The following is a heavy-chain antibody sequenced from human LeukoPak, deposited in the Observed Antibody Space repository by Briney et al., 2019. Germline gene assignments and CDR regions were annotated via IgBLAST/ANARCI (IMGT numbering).Heavy chain of an antibody. J-gene: IGHJ5*02. V-gene: IGHV1-18*01. CDR2: ISAYNGNT. CDR1: GYTFTSYG. Sequence: ASVKVSCKASGYTFTSYGISWARQAPGQGLEWMGWISAYNGNTNYAQKLQGRVTMTTDTSTSTAYMELRSLRSDDTAVYYCARDRPTAMVFFYPNWFDPWGQGTLVTVSS. D-gene: IGHD5-18*01. CDR3: ARDRPTAMVFFYPNWFDP.